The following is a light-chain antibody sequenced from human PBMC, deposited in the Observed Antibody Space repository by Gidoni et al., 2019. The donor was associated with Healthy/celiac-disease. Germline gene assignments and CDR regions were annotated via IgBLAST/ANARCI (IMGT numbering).Light chain of an antibody. V-gene: IGKV3-11*01. J-gene: IGKJ4*01. CDR3: QQRSNWPRLT. CDR2: DAS. CDR1: QIVSSY. Sequence: IVLTQSPATLSLSPGERATLSCRASQIVSSYLAWYQQKPGQAPRLLIYDASNRATGIPARFSGSGSGTDLTLTISSLEPEDFAVYYCQQRSNWPRLTFGGGTKVEIK.